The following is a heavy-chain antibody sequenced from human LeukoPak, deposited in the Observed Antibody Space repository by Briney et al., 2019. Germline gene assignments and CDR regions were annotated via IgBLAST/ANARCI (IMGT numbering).Heavy chain of an antibody. CDR1: GFTFSSYW. CDR3: SALDHGHVY. V-gene: IGHV3-74*03. CDR2: INSDGSST. Sequence: PGGSLRLSCVASGFTFSSYWMHWVRQAPGKGLVWVSRINSDGSSTKCADSVKGRFTISRDNAKNTLYLQMNSLRAGDTAVYYCSALDHGHVYWGQRTLVTVSS. J-gene: IGHJ4*02.